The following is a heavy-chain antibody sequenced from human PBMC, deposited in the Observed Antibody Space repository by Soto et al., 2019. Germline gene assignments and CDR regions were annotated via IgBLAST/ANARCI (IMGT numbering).Heavy chain of an antibody. CDR1: GYTFTGYY. Sequence: ASVKVSCKASGYTFTGYYMHWVRQAPGQGLEWMGWINPNSGGTNYAQKFQGWVTMTRDTSISTAYMELSRLRSDDTAVYYCAREVYGDYGVYAYFDYWGQGTLVTVSS. J-gene: IGHJ4*02. V-gene: IGHV1-2*04. CDR2: INPNSGGT. D-gene: IGHD4-17*01. CDR3: AREVYGDYGVYAYFDY.